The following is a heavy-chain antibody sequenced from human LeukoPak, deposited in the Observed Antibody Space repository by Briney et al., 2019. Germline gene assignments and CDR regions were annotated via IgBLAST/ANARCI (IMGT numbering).Heavy chain of an antibody. V-gene: IGHV3-23*01. Sequence: PGGSLRLSCAASGFSFSSYGMHWVRQAPGKGLEWVSVISDSGGTTFYADSVKGRFTISRDNSKNTLYLQKSSLRAEDTAVYYCAKEASGYGYYFDYWGQGTLVTVSS. D-gene: IGHD3-10*01. J-gene: IGHJ4*02. CDR3: AKEASGYGYYFDY. CDR1: GFSFSSYG. CDR2: ISDSGGTT.